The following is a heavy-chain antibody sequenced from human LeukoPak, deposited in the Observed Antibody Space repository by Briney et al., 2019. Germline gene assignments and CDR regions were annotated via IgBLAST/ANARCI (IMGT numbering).Heavy chain of an antibody. V-gene: IGHV3-7*01. CDR3: ARDRAGGATDY. CDR2: IKQDGSEK. J-gene: IGHJ4*02. D-gene: IGHD1-26*01. Sequence: GGSLRLSCAASGFTFSSYWMSWVRQAPGKGLEWVADIKQDGSEKYYVDSVKGRFTISRDNAKNSLYLQMNSLRAEDTAVYYCARDRAGGATDYWGQGTLVTVSS. CDR1: GFTFSSYW.